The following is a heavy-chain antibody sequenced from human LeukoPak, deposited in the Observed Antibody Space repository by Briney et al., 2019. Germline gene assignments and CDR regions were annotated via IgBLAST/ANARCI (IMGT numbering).Heavy chain of an antibody. J-gene: IGHJ6*02. D-gene: IGHD3-22*01. V-gene: IGHV3-43*02. CDR1: GFTFDDYA. CDR3: AKDRLVIVVVGYGMDV. Sequence: PVGSLRLSCAASGFTFDDYAIHWVRQAPGKGLEWVSLISGGGGRTYYADSVKGRFTISRDNSKNSLYLHMTSLRTEDTALYYCAKDRLVIVVVGYGMDVWGQGATLTVSS. CDR2: ISGGGGRT.